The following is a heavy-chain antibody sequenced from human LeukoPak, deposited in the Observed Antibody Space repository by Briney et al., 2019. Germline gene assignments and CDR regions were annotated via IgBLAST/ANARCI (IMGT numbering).Heavy chain of an antibody. CDR1: GFTVSSNY. V-gene: IGHV3-53*01. Sequence: GGSLRLSCAASGFTVSSNYMSWVRQAPGKGLEWVSVIYSGGGTYYADTVKGRFTISRDNSKNTLSLQMNSLRAEDTAVYYCARGIRSGFAFDVWGQGTMVIVSS. CDR2: IYSGGGT. D-gene: IGHD3-22*01. J-gene: IGHJ3*01. CDR3: ARGIRSGFAFDV.